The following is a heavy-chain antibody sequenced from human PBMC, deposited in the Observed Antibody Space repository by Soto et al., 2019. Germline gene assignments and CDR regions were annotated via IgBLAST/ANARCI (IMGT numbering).Heavy chain of an antibody. CDR3: ARDRRIAAAGPFDY. D-gene: IGHD6-13*01. CDR2: IWYDGSNK. J-gene: IGHJ4*02. V-gene: IGHV3-33*01. CDR1: GFTFSSYG. Sequence: PGGTLRLSCAASGFTFSSYGMHWVRKSPGKGLEWVAVIWYDGSNKYYADSVKGRFTISRDNPKNTLYLQMNSLRAEDTAVYYCARDRRIAAAGPFDYWGQGTLVPVSS.